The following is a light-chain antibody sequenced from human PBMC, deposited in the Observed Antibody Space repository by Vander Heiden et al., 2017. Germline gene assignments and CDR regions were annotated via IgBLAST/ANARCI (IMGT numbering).Light chain of an antibody. CDR3: QQYILWPPYT. J-gene: IGKJ2*01. CDR1: QCVHTQ. Sequence: ETVMTQSPTSLSASPGERLTLSCRASQCVHTQVAWYQQKPGQDPKILIYAGATTATGVPARFSGSGSGTDFTPTISSLQPEDSAVYYCQQYILWPPYTFGQGTKLEIK. CDR2: AGA. V-gene: IGKV3-15*01.